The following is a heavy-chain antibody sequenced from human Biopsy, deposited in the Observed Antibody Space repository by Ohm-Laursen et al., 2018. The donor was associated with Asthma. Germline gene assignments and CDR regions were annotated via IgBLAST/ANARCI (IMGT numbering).Heavy chain of an antibody. CDR1: GDSLGSFINYA. D-gene: IGHD5-12*01. V-gene: IGHV1-69*13. J-gene: IGHJ6*02. Sequence: SVKVSCKASGDSLGSFINYAISWGRQAPRQGLEGMGGLIPVLGTADYAPMFEGRVTITADESTSTAYLELTSLRFEDTAVYYCARGYSGTDRIVYYYSGMEVWGQGTTVTVSS. CDR2: LIPVLGTA. CDR3: ARGYSGTDRIVYYYSGMEV.